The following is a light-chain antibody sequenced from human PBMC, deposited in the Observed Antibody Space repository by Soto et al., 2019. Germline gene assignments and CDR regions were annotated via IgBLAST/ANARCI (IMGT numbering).Light chain of an antibody. CDR3: QSYDSSLSGRV. Sequence: QAVLTQPPSASGTPGQRVTISCSGSSSNIGSNYVHWYQQLPGTAPKLLIYGNSNRPSGVPDRFSGSKSGTSASLAITGLQAEDEADYYCQSYDSSLSGRVFGGGTKLTVL. CDR1: SSNIGSNY. CDR2: GNS. V-gene: IGLV1-40*01. J-gene: IGLJ3*02.